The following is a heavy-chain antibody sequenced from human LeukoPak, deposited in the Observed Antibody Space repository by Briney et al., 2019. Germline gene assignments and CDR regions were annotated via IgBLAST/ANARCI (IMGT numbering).Heavy chain of an antibody. Sequence: GGSLRLSCAASGFTVSSNYMNWVRQAPGKGLEWVSVIYTGGTTYYADSVKGRFTISRDNSKNTLYLQMNSLGAEDTAVYYCARDGPTAYYYYGMDVWGQGTTVTVSS. D-gene: IGHD4-17*01. CDR1: GFTVSSNY. V-gene: IGHV3-53*01. CDR2: IYTGGTT. CDR3: ARDGPTAYYYYGMDV. J-gene: IGHJ6*02.